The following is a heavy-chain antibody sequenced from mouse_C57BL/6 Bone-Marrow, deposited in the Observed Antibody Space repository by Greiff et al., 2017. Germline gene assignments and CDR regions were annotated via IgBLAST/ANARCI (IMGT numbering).Heavy chain of an antibody. CDR3: ESEGSPCYFDY. CDR2: IYPGSGST. D-gene: IGHD6-1*01. CDR1: GYTFTSYW. J-gene: IGHJ2*01. Sequence: QVQLQQPGAELVKPGASVKMSCKASGYTFTSYWIPWVKQRPGQGLEWIGDIYPGSGSTNYNEKFKSKATLAVDTSSSTAYLQLSSLTSEDSAVYYCESEGSPCYFDYWGQGTTLTVSS. V-gene: IGHV1-55*01.